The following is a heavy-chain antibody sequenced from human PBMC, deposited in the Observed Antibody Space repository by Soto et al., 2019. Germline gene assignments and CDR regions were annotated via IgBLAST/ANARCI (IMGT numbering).Heavy chain of an antibody. V-gene: IGHV4-28*01. CDR2: IFYSGSA. CDR1: GYSISSNNW. CDR3: ARRAPRSYALDV. J-gene: IGHJ6*02. Sequence: SETLSLTCVVSGYSISSNNWWGWIRQPPGKGLEWIGYIFYSGSAYYNPSLKSRVTMSVDTSKNEFSMQLSSVTAVDTAAYYCARRAPRSYALDVWGQGTAVT.